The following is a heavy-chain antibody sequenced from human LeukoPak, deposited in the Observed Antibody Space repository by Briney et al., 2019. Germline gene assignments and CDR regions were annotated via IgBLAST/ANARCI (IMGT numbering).Heavy chain of an antibody. D-gene: IGHD3-16*01. V-gene: IGHV3-48*01. CDR1: GFTFRAYS. CDR3: ARESTIGLTCSDY. CDR2: ISSSGSTI. Sequence: PGGSLRLSCAASGFTFRAYSMNWVRQAPGKGLEWVSYISSSGSTIYYAASMKGRFTISRDNAKNSLYLQMNSLRAEDAGVYCCARESTIGLTCSDYWGQGTQVTVSS. J-gene: IGHJ4*02.